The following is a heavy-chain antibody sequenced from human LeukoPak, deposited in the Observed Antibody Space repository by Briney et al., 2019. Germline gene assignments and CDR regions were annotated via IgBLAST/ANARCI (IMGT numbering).Heavy chain of an antibody. CDR1: GFTVSSNY. J-gene: IGHJ3*02. Sequence: PGGSLRLSCAASGFTVSSNYMSWVRQAPGKGLEWVSLIYSSGNTYYADSVKGRFTISRDNSKNTLYLQMNSLRAEDTAVYYCAKDLVRAAAGILHAFDIWGQGTMVTVSS. V-gene: IGHV3-66*03. CDR2: IYSSGNT. D-gene: IGHD6-13*01. CDR3: AKDLVRAAAGILHAFDI.